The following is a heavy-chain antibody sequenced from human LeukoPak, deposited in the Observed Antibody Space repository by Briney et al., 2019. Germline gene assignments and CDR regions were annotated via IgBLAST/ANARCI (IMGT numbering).Heavy chain of an antibody. CDR3: ARKRGSWNSDY. V-gene: IGHV1-46*01. Sequence: ASVKVSCTASGYTFRNYYMHWVRQAPGQGLEWMGIINPSDGSTNYAQKFQGRVTMTRDTSTSTVYMELSSLRSEDTAVYYCARKRGSWNSDYWGQGTLVTVSS. CDR2: INPSDGST. D-gene: IGHD1-7*01. J-gene: IGHJ4*02. CDR1: GYTFRNYY.